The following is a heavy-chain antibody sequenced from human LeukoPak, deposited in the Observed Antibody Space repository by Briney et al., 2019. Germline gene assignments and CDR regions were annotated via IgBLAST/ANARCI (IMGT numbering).Heavy chain of an antibody. D-gene: IGHD3-22*01. CDR1: GYTFTSYG. Sequence: ASVTVSCKASGYTFTSYGISWVRQAPGQGLEWMGWISAYNGNTNYAQKLQGRVTMATDTSTSTAYMELRSLRSDDTAVYYCARRTPYYYDSSGYEIWGQGTLVTVSS. CDR3: ARRTPYYYDSSGYEI. V-gene: IGHV1-18*01. CDR2: ISAYNGNT. J-gene: IGHJ4*02.